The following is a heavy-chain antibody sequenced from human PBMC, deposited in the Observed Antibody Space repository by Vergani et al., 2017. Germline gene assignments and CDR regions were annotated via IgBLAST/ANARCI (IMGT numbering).Heavy chain of an antibody. CDR1: GFTFSSYA. CDR2: ISYDGSNK. CDR3: ARDQSKGDPWYYYYYMDV. Sequence: QVQLVESGGGVVQPGRSLRLSCAASGFTFSSYAMHWVRQAPGKGLEWVAVISYDGSNKYYADSVKGRFTISRDNSKNTLYLQMNSLRAEDTAVYYCARDQSKGDPWYYYYYMDVWGKGTTVTVSS. V-gene: IGHV3-30-3*01. J-gene: IGHJ6*03. D-gene: IGHD3-16*01.